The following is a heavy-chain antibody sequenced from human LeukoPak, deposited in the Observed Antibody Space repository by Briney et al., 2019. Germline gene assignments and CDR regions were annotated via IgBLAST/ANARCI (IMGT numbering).Heavy chain of an antibody. CDR2: IIPILGIA. Sequence: ASVKVSCKASGGTFSSYTISWVRQAPGQGLEWMGRIIPILGIANYAQKFQGRVTITADKSTSTAYMELSSLRSEDTAVYYCARGGTVYGDLSLRDYWGQGTLVTVSS. D-gene: IGHD4-17*01. CDR3: ARGGTVYGDLSLRDY. J-gene: IGHJ4*02. V-gene: IGHV1-69*02. CDR1: GGTFSSYT.